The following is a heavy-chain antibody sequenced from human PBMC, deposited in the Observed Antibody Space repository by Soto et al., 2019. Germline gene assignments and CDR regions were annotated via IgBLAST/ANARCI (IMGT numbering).Heavy chain of an antibody. CDR2: IYYSGST. J-gene: IGHJ3*02. Sequence: QVQLQESGPGLVKPSETLSLTCTVSGGSISSYFWSWIRQPPGKGLEWIGYIYYSGSTNYNPSLSSRVPISVYXSKTQFSLKLSSVTAADTAVYYCGGDRTVTDAFDIWGQGTMVTVSA. D-gene: IGHD4-17*01. V-gene: IGHV4-59*01. CDR1: GGSISSYF. CDR3: GGDRTVTDAFDI.